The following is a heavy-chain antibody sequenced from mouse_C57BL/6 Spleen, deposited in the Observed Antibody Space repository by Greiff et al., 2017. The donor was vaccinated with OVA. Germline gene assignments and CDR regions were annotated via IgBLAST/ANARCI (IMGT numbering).Heavy chain of an antibody. CDR2: INPSSGYT. CDR1: GYTFTSYT. V-gene: IGHV1-4*01. Sequence: QVQLQQSGAELARPGASVKMSCKASGYTFTSYTMHWVKQRPGQGLEWIGYINPSSGYTKSNQKVKDKATLTADKYSSTAYMHLRRLTSEDSAVYYCAYSYGSRAWFAYWGQGTLVTVSA. J-gene: IGHJ3*01. CDR3: AYSYGSRAWFAY. D-gene: IGHD1-1*01.